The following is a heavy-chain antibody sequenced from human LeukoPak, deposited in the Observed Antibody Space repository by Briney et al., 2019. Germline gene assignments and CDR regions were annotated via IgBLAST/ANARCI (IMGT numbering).Heavy chain of an antibody. CDR1: GGSISSGSYY. CDR3: ATARPGYCSGGSCYSGGYIDY. CDR2: IYTSGST. V-gene: IGHV4-61*02. D-gene: IGHD2-15*01. Sequence: PSETLSLTCTVSGGSISSGSYYWSWIRQPAGKGLEWIGRIYTSGSTNYNPSLKSRVTISVDTSKNQFSLKLSSVTAADTAVYYCATARPGYCSGGSCYSGGYIDYWGQGTLVTVSS. J-gene: IGHJ4*02.